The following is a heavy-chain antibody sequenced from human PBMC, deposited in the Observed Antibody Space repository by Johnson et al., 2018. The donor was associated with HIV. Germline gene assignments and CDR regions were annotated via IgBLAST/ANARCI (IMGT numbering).Heavy chain of an antibody. J-gene: IGHJ3*02. CDR1: GFTFDDYG. CDR3: AREYDAFDI. CDR2: ISYDGSDK. Sequence: QVQLVESGGGVVRPGGSLRLSCAASGFTFDDYGMSWVRQAPGKGLEWVAVISYDGSDKYYADSVKGRFTISRDSSKNTLYLQMNSLRAEDTAVYYCAREYDAFDIWGQGTMVTVSS. V-gene: IGHV3-30*03.